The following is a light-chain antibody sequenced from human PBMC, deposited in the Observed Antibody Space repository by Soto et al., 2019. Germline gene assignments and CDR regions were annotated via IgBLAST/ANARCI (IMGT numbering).Light chain of an antibody. CDR2: AAS. CDR3: QQYYSFPPA. CDR1: QGISSY. V-gene: IGKV1D-8*01. Sequence: VLWITQSPTLLSASTGDIVTISCRMSQGISSYLAWYHKKQGKAPELLIYAASTLQSGVPSRFSGSGSGTDLTITISSLKSEDFETYYCQQYYSFPPAFGQGTKVDIK. J-gene: IGKJ1*01.